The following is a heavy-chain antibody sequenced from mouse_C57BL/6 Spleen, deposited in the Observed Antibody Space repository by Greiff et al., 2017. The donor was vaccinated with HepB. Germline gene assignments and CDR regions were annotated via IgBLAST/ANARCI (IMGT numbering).Heavy chain of an antibody. V-gene: IGHV1-26*01. CDR3: ARLGPVRDD. CDR2: INPNNGGT. J-gene: IGHJ2*01. CDR1: GYTFTDYY. Sequence: EVQLQQSGPELVKPGASVKISCKASGYTFTDYYMNWVKQSHGKSLEWIGDINPNNGGTSYNQKFKGKATLTVDKSSSTAYMELRSLTSEDSAVYYCARLGPVRDDWGQGTTLTVSS.